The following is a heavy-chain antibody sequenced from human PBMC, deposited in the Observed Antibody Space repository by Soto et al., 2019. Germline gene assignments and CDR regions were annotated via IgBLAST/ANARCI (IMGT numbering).Heavy chain of an antibody. CDR3: AKVPTGEMATVFQAFDI. CDR1: EFTFSSYA. CDR2: ISGSGGST. D-gene: IGHD4-4*01. J-gene: IGHJ3*02. Sequence: GGSLRLSCVASEFTFSSYAMSWVRQAPGKGLEWVSAISGSGGSTYYADSVKGRFAVSRDNSKSTLYLQMNSLRDEDTAVYYCAKVPTGEMATVFQAFDIWGQGTMLTVSS. V-gene: IGHV3-23*01.